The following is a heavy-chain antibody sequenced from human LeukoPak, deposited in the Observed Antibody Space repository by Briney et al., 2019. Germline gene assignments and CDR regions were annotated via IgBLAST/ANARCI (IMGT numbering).Heavy chain of an antibody. Sequence: GGSLRLSCAASGFTFSSYWMSWVRQAPGKGLEWVANIKQDGSEKYYVDSVKGRFTISRDNAKNSLYLQMNSLRAEDTAVYYCARDIMYGDYAFDYWGQGTLVTVSS. CDR2: IKQDGSEK. D-gene: IGHD4-17*01. V-gene: IGHV3-7*01. J-gene: IGHJ4*02. CDR3: ARDIMYGDYAFDY. CDR1: GFTFSSYW.